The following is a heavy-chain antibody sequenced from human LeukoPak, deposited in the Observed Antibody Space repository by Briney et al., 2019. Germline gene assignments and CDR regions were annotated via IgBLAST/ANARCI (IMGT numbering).Heavy chain of an antibody. J-gene: IGHJ4*02. CDR3: ARLRGALYLDY. Sequence: PSETLSLTCTVSGGSISSSSYYWGWIRQPPGKGLEWIGYIYYSGSTNYNPSLKSRVTISVDTSKNQFSLKLSSVTAADTAVYYCARLRGALYLDYWGQGTLVTVSS. D-gene: IGHD4/OR15-4a*01. CDR1: GGSISSSSYY. CDR2: IYYSGST. V-gene: IGHV4-61*05.